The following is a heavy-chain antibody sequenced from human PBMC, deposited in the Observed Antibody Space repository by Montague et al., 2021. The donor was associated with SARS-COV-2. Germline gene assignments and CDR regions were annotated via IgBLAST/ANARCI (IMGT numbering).Heavy chain of an antibody. CDR1: GGSISSSSYY. J-gene: IGHJ6*02. V-gene: IGHV4-39*07. D-gene: IGHD3-22*01. CDR2: IYYSGST. Sequence: SETLSLTCTVSGGSISSSSYYWGWIRQPPGKGLEWIGNIYYSGSTYYSPSLKSRVTISLDTSKNQFSLKVTSVTAADTAVYYCARGGGYYNYGLDVWGPGTTVTVSS. CDR3: ARGGGYYNYGLDV.